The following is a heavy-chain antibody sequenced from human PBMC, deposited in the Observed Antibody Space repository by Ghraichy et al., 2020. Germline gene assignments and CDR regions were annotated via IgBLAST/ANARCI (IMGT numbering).Heavy chain of an antibody. V-gene: IGHV3-74*01. J-gene: IGHJ4*02. CDR2: INTDGSTA. CDR1: GFTFSTYW. Sequence: ETLSLTCAASGFTFSTYWMHWVRQAPGKGLVWVSRINTDGSTASYADSVKGRFTISRDNAKNTLYLQMISLRAEDTAVYYCARGYSGYDNWGQGTLVTVSS. CDR3: ARGYSGYDN. D-gene: IGHD5-12*01.